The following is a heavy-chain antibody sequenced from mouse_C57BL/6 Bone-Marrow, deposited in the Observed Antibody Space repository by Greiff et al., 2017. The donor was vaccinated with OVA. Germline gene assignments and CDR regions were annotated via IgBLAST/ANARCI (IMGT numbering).Heavy chain of an antibody. Sequence: EVMLVESGGGLVQPKGSLKLSCAASGFTFNTYAMHWVRQAPGKGLEWVARIRSKSSNYATYYADSVKDSFTISRDDSQSMLYLQMNNLKTEDTAMYYCVRRDDGSSPFAYWGQGTVVTVSA. CDR2: IRSKSSNYAT. J-gene: IGHJ3*01. CDR1: GFTFNTYA. D-gene: IGHD1-1*01. V-gene: IGHV10-3*01. CDR3: VRRDDGSSPFAY.